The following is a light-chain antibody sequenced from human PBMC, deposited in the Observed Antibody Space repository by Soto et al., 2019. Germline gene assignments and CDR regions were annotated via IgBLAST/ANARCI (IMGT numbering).Light chain of an antibody. V-gene: IGKV1-39*01. J-gene: IGKJ3*01. Sequence: DIQMTQYPSSLSASVGDRVTITCRASQSISSYLNWYQQKPGKAPKLLIYAASSLQSGVPSRFSGSGSGTDFTLTISSLQPEDFATYYCQQSYSTPLTFGPGTKVDSK. CDR3: QQSYSTPLT. CDR2: AAS. CDR1: QSISSY.